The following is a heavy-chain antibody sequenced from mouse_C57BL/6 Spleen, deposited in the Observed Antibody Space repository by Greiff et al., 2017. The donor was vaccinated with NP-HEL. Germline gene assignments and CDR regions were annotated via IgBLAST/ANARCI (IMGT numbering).Heavy chain of an antibody. Sequence: EVKLVESGEGLVKPGGSLKLSCAASGFTFSSYAMSWVRQTPEKRLEWVAYISSGGDYIYYADTVKGRFTISRDNARNTLYLQMSSLKSEDTAMYYCTRERKLGRNAMDYWGQGTSVTVSS. CDR1: GFTFSSYA. CDR3: TRERKLGRNAMDY. D-gene: IGHD4-1*01. CDR2: ISSGGDYI. J-gene: IGHJ4*01. V-gene: IGHV5-9-1*02.